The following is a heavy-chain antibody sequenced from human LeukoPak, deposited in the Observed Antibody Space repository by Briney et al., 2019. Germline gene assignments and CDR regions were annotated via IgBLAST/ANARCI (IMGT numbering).Heavy chain of an antibody. J-gene: IGHJ4*02. V-gene: IGHV3-48*03. CDR1: GFTFSSYE. Sequence: PGGSLRLSCAASGFTFSSYEMNWVRQAPGKGLEWVSYISSSGSTIYYADSVKGRFTISRDNAKNSLYLQMNSLRAEDTAVYYCARLGPGMNFFYFDYWGQGTLVTVSS. D-gene: IGHD3-10*01. CDR2: ISSSGSTI. CDR3: ARLGPGMNFFYFDY.